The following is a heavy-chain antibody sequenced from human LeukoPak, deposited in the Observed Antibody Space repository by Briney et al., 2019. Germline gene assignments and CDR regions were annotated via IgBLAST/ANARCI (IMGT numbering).Heavy chain of an antibody. D-gene: IGHD5-18*01. CDR2: IYYSGST. CDR1: IFSNYV. Sequence: IFSNYVMSWVRQPPGKGLEWIGSIYYSGSTYYNPSLKSRVTISVDTSKNQFSLKLSSVTAADTAVYYCARQGIQLWLPDYWGQGTLVTVSS. CDR3: ARQGIQLWLPDY. V-gene: IGHV4-39*01. J-gene: IGHJ4*02.